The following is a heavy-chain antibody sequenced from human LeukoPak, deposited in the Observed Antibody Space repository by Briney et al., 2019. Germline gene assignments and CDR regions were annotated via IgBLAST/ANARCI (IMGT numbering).Heavy chain of an antibody. CDR2: TRSKEGTT. D-gene: IGHD2-21*01. CDR3: NRWHIGGVSYSTV. J-gene: IGHJ1*01. Sequence: GGSLRLSCTPTVFSNADYSMNLVHKPPELSLEHIAFTRSKEGTTEYAASVRGRFSISRDDSKRIANLTMNSLRTEDTAVYYCNRWHIGGVSYSTVWGQGTLVTVSS. V-gene: IGHV3-49*04. CDR1: VFSNADYS.